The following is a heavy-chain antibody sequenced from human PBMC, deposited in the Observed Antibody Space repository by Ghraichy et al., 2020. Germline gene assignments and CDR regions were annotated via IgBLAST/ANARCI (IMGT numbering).Heavy chain of an antibody. V-gene: IGHV3-7*03. J-gene: IGHJ1*01. CDR2: INDDAKER. D-gene: IGHD1-1*01. CDR3: ARDPTYASPTSPKVFPLSLCSTQPDGNVVIACLVKDYF. Sequence: GGLRLSCAASGFPFNKFWMTWVRQAPGKGLEWVANINDDAKERYYVDSVKGRFTISRDNAKNSLYPQMNSLRVEDTAVYYCARDPTYASPTSPKVFPLSLCSTQPDGNVVIACLVKDYF. CDR1: GFPFNKFW.